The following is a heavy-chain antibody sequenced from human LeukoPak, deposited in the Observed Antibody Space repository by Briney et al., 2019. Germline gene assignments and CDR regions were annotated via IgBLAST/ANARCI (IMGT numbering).Heavy chain of an antibody. CDR1: GYTFTNYD. V-gene: IGHV1-8*01. Sequence: ASVKVSCKASGYTFTNYDINWVRQATGQGLEWMGWINPNNGNTGYAQKFQDRVTMTRDTSISTVYMELSSLRSEDTAVYYCAREERLAGQYYLDDWLQATLLTVPS. CDR2: INPNNGNT. CDR3: AREERLAGQYYLDD. J-gene: IGHJ4*02. D-gene: IGHD3-16*01.